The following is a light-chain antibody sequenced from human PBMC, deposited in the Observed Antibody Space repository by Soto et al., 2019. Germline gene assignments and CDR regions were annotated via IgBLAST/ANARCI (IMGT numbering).Light chain of an antibody. CDR3: QQYKNWPPPT. J-gene: IGKJ4*01. CDR1: QSVADSY. CDR2: AAT. Sequence: EVVLTQSPGTLSLSPGERATLSCRASQSVADSYLAWYQQKPGRAPRLLFYAATRRATGIPDRFSGSGSGTDFTLTISSLEPEDFAVYYCQQYKNWPPPTFGGGTKVQIK. V-gene: IGKV3D-20*02.